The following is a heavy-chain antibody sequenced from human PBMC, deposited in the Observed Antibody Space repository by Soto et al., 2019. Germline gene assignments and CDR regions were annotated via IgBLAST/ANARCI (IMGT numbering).Heavy chain of an antibody. D-gene: IGHD6-6*01. CDR3: ARGPRCIHPSSSTDFYHSGLDV. CDR1: GGSFSGYF. V-gene: IGHV4-34*01. J-gene: IGHJ6*02. CDR2: INHSGRT. Sequence: PSETLSLTCAVYGGSFSGYFWTWVRQAPGKGLEWIGEINHSGRTNTNPSLKSRISTSVDTSKNQFSLRLSSVTAADTAFYYPARGPRCIHPSSSTDFYHSGLDVWGQGTSVTVSS.